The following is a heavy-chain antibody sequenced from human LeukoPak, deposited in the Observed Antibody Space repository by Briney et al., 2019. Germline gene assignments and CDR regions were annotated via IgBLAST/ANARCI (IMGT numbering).Heavy chain of an antibody. CDR2: IYTSGST. CDR3: ARAVGSSESNWFDP. D-gene: IGHD1-26*01. V-gene: IGHV4-61*02. Sequence: SETLSLTCAVSGDSISSGNYYWSWIRQPAGTGLEWIGRIYTSGSTKYNPSLKSRVTISVDRSKNQFSLTLTSVTAADTAMYYCARAVGSSESNWFDPWGQGTLATVSS. J-gene: IGHJ5*02. CDR1: GDSISSGNYY.